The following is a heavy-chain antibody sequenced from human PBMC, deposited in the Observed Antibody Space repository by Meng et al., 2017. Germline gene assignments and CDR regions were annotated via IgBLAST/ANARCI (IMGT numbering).Heavy chain of an antibody. V-gene: IGHV1-3*01. J-gene: IGHJ5*02. D-gene: IGHD3-3*01. CDR2: INAGNGNT. Sequence: QVQLLRLGVELKKPGASVKVSCKASGYTFTSYAMHWVRQAPGQRLEWMGWINAGNGNTKYSQKFQGRVTITRDTSASTAYMELSSLRSEDTAVYYCARVLPATIFGVVIDSWFDPWGQGTLVTVSS. CDR3: ARVLPATIFGVVIDSWFDP. CDR1: GYTFTSYA.